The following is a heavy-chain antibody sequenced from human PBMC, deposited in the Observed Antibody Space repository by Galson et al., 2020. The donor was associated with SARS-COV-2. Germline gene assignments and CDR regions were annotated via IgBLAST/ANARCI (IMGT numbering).Heavy chain of an antibody. CDR2: ISNDGSNK. Sequence: PGGSLRLSCAASGFTVNSYAMHWVRQAPGKGLEWVAVISNDGSNKYYADSVKGRFSISRDNSKNTLYLQMNSLRAEDTAVYYCAKAVSAWDLLHHFDIWGQGTMVTASS. CDR3: AKAVSAWDLLHHFDI. CDR1: GFTVNSYA. V-gene: IGHV3-30*18. J-gene: IGHJ3*02. D-gene: IGHD1-26*01.